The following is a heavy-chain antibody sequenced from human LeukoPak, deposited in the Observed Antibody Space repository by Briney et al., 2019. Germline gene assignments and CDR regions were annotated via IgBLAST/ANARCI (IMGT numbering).Heavy chain of an antibody. D-gene: IGHD3-3*01. CDR3: ATEASGLNWFDP. Sequence: VASVKVSCKASGYTFTGYYIHWVRQAPGQGLEWMGWINPNSGGTNYAQKFQGMVTMTRDTSITTTYMELSRLTPDDSAVYFCATEASGLNWFDPWGQGTLVTVSS. CDR1: GYTFTGYY. V-gene: IGHV1-2*02. CDR2: INPNSGGT. J-gene: IGHJ5*02.